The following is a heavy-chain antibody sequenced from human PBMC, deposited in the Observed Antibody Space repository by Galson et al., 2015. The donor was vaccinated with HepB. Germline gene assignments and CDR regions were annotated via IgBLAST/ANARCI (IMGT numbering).Heavy chain of an antibody. CDR2: IHASGGST. D-gene: IGHD2/OR15-2a*01. V-gene: IGHV3-23*01. Sequence: SLRLSCAASEFTVSSSAMTWVRQAPGKGLEWVSTIHASGGSTYYADSVKGRFTISRDNSKNTLYLQMNSLRAEDTAVYYCARDFSRENSFDYWGQGTLVTVSS. J-gene: IGHJ4*02. CDR1: EFTVSSSA. CDR3: ARDFSRENSFDY.